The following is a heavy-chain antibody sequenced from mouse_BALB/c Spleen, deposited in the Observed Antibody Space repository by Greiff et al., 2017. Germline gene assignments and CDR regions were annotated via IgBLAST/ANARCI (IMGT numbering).Heavy chain of an antibody. CDR3: ARGDDGYYPWFAY. V-gene: IGHV5-17*02. Sequence: EVHLVESGGGLVQPGGSRKLSCAASGFTFSSFGMHWVRQAPEKGLEWVAYISSGSSTIYYADTVKGRFTISRDNPKNTLFLQMTSLRSEDTAMYYCARGDDGYYPWFAYWGQGTLVTVSA. D-gene: IGHD2-3*01. J-gene: IGHJ3*01. CDR2: ISSGSSTI. CDR1: GFTFSSFG.